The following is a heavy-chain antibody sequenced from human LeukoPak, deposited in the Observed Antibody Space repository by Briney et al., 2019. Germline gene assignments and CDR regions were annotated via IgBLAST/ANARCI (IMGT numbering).Heavy chain of an antibody. Sequence: PGGSLRLSCAASGFTFSSYAMSWVRQAPGKGPEWVSIISGSGGSTYYGDSVKGRFTISRDNAKNSLYLQMNSLRAEDTAVYYCARDSSYDFWSGYYMRNYYYCYMDVWGKGTTVTVSS. CDR2: ISGSGGST. CDR1: GFTFSSYA. V-gene: IGHV3-23*01. D-gene: IGHD3-3*01. J-gene: IGHJ6*03. CDR3: ARDSSYDFWSGYYMRNYYYCYMDV.